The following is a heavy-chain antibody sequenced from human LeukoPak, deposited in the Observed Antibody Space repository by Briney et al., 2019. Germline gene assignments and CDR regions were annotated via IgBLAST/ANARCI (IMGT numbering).Heavy chain of an antibody. V-gene: IGHV4-34*01. CDR2: INHSGST. J-gene: IGHJ4*02. CDR3: GKGGSSSWDYFDY. D-gene: IGHD6-13*01. CDR1: GGSFSGYY. Sequence: SETLSLTCAVYGGSFSGYYWSWIRQPPGKGLEWIGEINHSGSTNYNPSLKSRVTTSVDTSKNQFSLKLSSVTAADTAVYYCGKGGSSSWDYFDYWGQETLVTVSS.